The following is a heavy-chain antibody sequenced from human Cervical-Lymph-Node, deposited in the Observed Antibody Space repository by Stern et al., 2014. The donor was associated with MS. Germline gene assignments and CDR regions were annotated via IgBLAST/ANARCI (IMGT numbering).Heavy chain of an antibody. Sequence: VQLVESGPEVKKPGSSVKLSCKASGGTFSDVINWVRQAPGQGLDWMGGIIPMVGTTNYAQKFQGRVRITADEYMNTGYMGLDSLTSEDPALYYCATTFHWGQGTLITVSS. J-gene: IGHJ4*02. D-gene: IGHD3-16*01. CDR1: GGTFSDV. CDR3: ATTFH. V-gene: IGHV1-69*01. CDR2: IIPMVGTT.